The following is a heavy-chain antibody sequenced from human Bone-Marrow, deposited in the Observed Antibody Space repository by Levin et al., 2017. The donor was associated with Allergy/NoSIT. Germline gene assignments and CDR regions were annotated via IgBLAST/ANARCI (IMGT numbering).Heavy chain of an antibody. V-gene: IGHV4-30-4*01. CDR3: ARGRWHGDYSREYFFDY. CDR2: IYSSGSA. CDR1: GASITSGDFH. D-gene: IGHD4-17*01. J-gene: IGHJ4*02. Sequence: SETLSLTCSVSGASITSGDFHWTWIRQSPEKGLEWIAYIYSSGSAYYNPSLKSRLTISIDTSRHQFSLNLRSATAADTAVYYCARGRWHGDYSREYFFDYWGQGTLVTVSS.